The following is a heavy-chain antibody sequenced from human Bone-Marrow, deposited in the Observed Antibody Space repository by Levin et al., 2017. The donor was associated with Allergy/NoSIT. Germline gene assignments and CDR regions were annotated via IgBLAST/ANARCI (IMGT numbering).Heavy chain of an antibody. CDR2: IIPIFGTA. Sequence: SVKVSCKASGGTFSSYAISWVRQAPGQGLEWMGGIIPIFGTANYAQKFQGRVTITADKSTSTAYMELSSLRSEDTAVYYCARESRIAVAGLDNWFDPWGQGTLVTVSS. V-gene: IGHV1-69*06. J-gene: IGHJ5*02. CDR3: ARESRIAVAGLDNWFDP. D-gene: IGHD6-19*01. CDR1: GGTFSSYA.